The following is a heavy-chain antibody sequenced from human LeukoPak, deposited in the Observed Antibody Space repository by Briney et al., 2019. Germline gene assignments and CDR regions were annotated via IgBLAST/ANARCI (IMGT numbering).Heavy chain of an antibody. Sequence: GGSLRLSCAASGFTFSNYWMTWVRQAPGKGLEWVADIKQDGSEKLYVKSVRGRFTISRDNSKMSLFLQMNSLRAEDTAVYYCARDNGVVHGVYYMDVWGKGTTVTV. CDR3: ARDNGVVHGVYYMDV. V-gene: IGHV3-7*01. J-gene: IGHJ6*03. CDR1: GFTFSNYW. D-gene: IGHD3-3*01. CDR2: IKQDGSEK.